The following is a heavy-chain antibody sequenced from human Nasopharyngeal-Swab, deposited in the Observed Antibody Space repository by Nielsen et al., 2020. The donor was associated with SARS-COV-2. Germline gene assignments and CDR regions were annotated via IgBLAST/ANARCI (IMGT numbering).Heavy chain of an antibody. CDR3: ARDKSGGFDY. V-gene: IGHV1-3*01. CDR2: LNPGNGNS. J-gene: IGHJ4*02. CDR1: RYTFTSYA. Sequence: ASVKVSCKASRYTFTSYAIHWVRQAPGQGLEWMAWLNPGNGNSKYSQKFQGRLTITRDTSASTAYMELSSLRSEDSAVYYCARDKSGGFDYWGQGTLVAVSS. D-gene: IGHD3-16*01.